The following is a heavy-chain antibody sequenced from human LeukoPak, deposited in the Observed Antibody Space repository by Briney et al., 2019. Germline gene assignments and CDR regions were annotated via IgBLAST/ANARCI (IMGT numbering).Heavy chain of an antibody. V-gene: IGHV4-61*10. D-gene: IGHD3-3*01. CDR1: GGSISSGSYY. CDR2: IYYSGST. CDR3: ARETSAHYDFWSDLAAFDI. J-gene: IGHJ3*02. Sequence: SQTLSLTCTVSGGSISSGSYYWSWIRQPAGKGLEWIGYIYYSGSTNYNPSLKSRVTISVDTSKNQFSLKLSSVTAADTAVYYCARETSAHYDFWSDLAAFDIWGQGTMVTVSS.